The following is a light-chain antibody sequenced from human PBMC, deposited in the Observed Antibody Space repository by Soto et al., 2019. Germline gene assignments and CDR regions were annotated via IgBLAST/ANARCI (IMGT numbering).Light chain of an antibody. Sequence: QSVLTQPPSASGTPGQRVTISCSGSSSNIGYNFVYWYQQVPGTAPKLLIYRNDQRPSGVPDRFSGSKSGTSASLAISGLRSEDEADYYCAAWDDSLSVGVFGGGTKSPS. CDR3: AAWDDSLSVGV. J-gene: IGLJ2*01. CDR2: RND. V-gene: IGLV1-47*01. CDR1: SSNIGYNF.